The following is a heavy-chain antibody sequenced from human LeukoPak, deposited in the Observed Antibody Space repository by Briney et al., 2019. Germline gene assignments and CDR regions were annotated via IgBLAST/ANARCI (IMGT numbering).Heavy chain of an antibody. J-gene: IGHJ5*02. D-gene: IGHD3-22*01. CDR2: INPNSGDT. CDR1: GYTFTGYH. Sequence: GASVKVSCKASGYTFTGYHMHWVRQAPGQGLEWMGRINPNSGDTNYAQKFQGRVAMTRDTSISTALMELTRLRSDDTAVYYCARDAYHDSSGYYSLNWFDPWGQGTLVTVSS. CDR3: ARDAYHDSSGYYSLNWFDP. V-gene: IGHV1-2*06.